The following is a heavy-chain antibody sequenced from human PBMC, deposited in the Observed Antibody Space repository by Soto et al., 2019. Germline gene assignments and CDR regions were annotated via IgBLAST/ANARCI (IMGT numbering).Heavy chain of an antibody. D-gene: IGHD1-1*01. Sequence: SETLSLTCTVSGGSISSYYWSWIRQPPGKGLEWIGYIYYSGSTNYNPSLKSRVTISVDTSKNQFSLKLSSVTAADTAVYYCARHVPSRWNYYMDVWGKGTTVTVSS. CDR3: ARHVPSRWNYYMDV. V-gene: IGHV4-59*08. CDR2: IYYSGST. CDR1: GGSISSYY. J-gene: IGHJ6*03.